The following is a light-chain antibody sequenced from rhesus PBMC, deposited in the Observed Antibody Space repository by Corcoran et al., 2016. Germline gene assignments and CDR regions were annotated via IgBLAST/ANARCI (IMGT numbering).Light chain of an antibody. CDR3: QQYSSSPLP. CDR1: QSIRNW. J-gene: IGKJ4*01. CDR2: KAS. Sequence: DIQMTQSPSSLSASVGDTVTITCRASQSIRNWLAWYQQEPGKAPKFLIYKASSLQSGVPSRFSGSGSGTDFTLTRSSLQSEDFATYYGQQYSSSPLPFGGGTKVDLK. V-gene: IGKV1-22*01.